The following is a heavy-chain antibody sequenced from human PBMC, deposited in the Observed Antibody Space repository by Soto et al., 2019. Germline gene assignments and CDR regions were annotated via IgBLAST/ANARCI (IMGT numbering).Heavy chain of an antibody. CDR1: GDSITRPDYY. Sequence: SETLSLTCDVSGDSITRPDYYWGWIRQPPGEGLEWIGSMYYSGSIYSNPSLNSRLTISVDTSKNRFPLRLTSVTAADTALYYSATNRKSRGSWYWVDPWGQGVLVTVSS. V-gene: IGHV4-39*01. D-gene: IGHD6-13*01. J-gene: IGHJ5*02. CDR3: ATNRKSRGSWYWVDP. CDR2: MYYSGSI.